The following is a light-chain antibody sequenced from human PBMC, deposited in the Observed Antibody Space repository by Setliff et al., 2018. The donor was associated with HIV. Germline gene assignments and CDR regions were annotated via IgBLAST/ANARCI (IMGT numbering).Light chain of an antibody. CDR2: DVS. J-gene: IGLJ1*01. V-gene: IGLV2-14*03. CDR1: SSDIGRYNY. CDR3: CSYARGSTYV. Sequence: QSVLTQPASVSGSPGQSITISCTGTSSDIGRYNYVSWYQQSPGKGPTLVIFDVSERPSGFSNRFSGSKSGNTASLIISGLQPDDEADYYCCSYARGSTYVFGSGTKVTVL.